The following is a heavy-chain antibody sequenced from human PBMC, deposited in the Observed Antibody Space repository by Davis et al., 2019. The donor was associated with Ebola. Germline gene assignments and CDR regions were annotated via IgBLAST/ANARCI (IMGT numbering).Heavy chain of an antibody. CDR2: ISHRGTT. D-gene: IGHD3-3*01. J-gene: IGHJ6*04. Sequence: SETLSLTCAVSGGSFSGYYWSWIRQPPGKGLEWIGDISHRGTTNYNRSLKSRVTISVDTSKNQFSLKLSSMTAADTAVYYCARASRGVWSGYYVPLWYGMDVWGKGTTVTVSS. CDR3: ARASRGVWSGYYVPLWYGMDV. V-gene: IGHV4-34*01. CDR1: GGSFSGYY.